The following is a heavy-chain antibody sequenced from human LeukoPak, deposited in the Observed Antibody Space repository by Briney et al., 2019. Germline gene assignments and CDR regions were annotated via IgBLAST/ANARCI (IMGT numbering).Heavy chain of an antibody. CDR2: ISYDGSNK. V-gene: IGHV3-30-3*01. Sequence: GGSLRLSCAASGFTFSSYAMHWVRQAPGKGLEWVAVISYDGSNKYYADSVKGRFTISRDNSKNTLYLQMNSLRAEDTAVYYCARDLFTGRRFQNYGDYEWGGPSYYYYGMDVWGQGTTVTVSS. D-gene: IGHD4-17*01. J-gene: IGHJ6*02. CDR3: ARDLFTGRRFQNYGDYEWGGPSYYYYGMDV. CDR1: GFTFSSYA.